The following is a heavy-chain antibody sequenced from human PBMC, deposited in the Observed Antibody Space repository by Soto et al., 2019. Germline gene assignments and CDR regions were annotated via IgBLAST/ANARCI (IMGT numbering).Heavy chain of an antibody. Sequence: SETLSLTCTVSGGSISSSSYYWGWIRQPPGKGLEWIGSIYYSGSTYYNPSLKSRVTISVDTSKTQFSLKLSSVTAADTAVYYCARTGIVVVVAATESAYFDYWGQETLVTVSS. CDR2: IYYSGST. V-gene: IGHV4-39*01. D-gene: IGHD2-15*01. J-gene: IGHJ4*02. CDR3: ARTGIVVVVAATESAYFDY. CDR1: GGSISSSSYY.